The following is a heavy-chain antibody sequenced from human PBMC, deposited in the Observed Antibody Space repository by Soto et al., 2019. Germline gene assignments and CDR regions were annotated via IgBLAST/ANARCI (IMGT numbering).Heavy chain of an antibody. CDR3: ACMSVRYIYAIGSDY. V-gene: IGHV3-11*05. CDR2: ISSSSSDT. Sequence: QVQLVESGGGLVKPGGSLRLSCAASGFTFSDYYMRWIRQAPGKGLEWVSYISSSSSDTNYADSVKGRFTISRDNAKNSLYRKMNSRRAEDTAVYYCACMSVRYIYAIGSDYWGQGTLVTVSS. J-gene: IGHJ4*02. D-gene: IGHD5-18*01. CDR1: GFTFSDYY.